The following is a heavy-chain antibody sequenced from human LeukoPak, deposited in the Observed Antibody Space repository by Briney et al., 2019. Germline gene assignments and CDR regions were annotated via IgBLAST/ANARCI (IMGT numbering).Heavy chain of an antibody. Sequence: GGSLRLSCAASGSTFSSYGMHWVRQAPGKGLEWVAIIWYDGSNKYYADSVKGRFTISKDNSKNTVYLQMDSLRAEDTAVYYCARVGSGSYSLDYWGQGTLVTVSS. V-gene: IGHV3-33*01. CDR1: GSTFSSYG. CDR3: ARVGSGSYSLDY. D-gene: IGHD1-26*01. J-gene: IGHJ4*02. CDR2: IWYDGSNK.